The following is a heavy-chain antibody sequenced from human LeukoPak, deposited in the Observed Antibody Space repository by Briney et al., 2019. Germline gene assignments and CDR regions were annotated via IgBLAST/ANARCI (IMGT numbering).Heavy chain of an antibody. D-gene: IGHD6-13*01. V-gene: IGHV1-2*02. J-gene: IGHJ4*02. CDR3: ARVAAAGTDYFDY. Sequence: ASVKVSCKASGYTFTSYYMHWVRQAPGQGLEWMGWINPNSGGTNYAQKFQGRVTMTRDTSISTAYMELSRLRSDDTAVYYCARVAAAGTDYFDYWGQGTLVTVSS. CDR1: GYTFTSYY. CDR2: INPNSGGT.